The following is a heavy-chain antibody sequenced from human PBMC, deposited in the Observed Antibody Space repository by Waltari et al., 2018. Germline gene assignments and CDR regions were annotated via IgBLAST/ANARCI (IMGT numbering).Heavy chain of an antibody. CDR3: AREDNWNDDGVDY. J-gene: IGHJ4*02. CDR2: INSDGSST. CDR1: GFTFSSYE. D-gene: IGHD1-1*01. V-gene: IGHV3-74*01. Sequence: EVQLVESGGGLVQPGGSLRLSCAASGFTFSSYEMNWVRQAPGKGLVWVSRINSDGSSTSYADSVKGRFSISRDNAKNTLYLQMNSLRAEDTAVYYCAREDNWNDDGVDYWGQGTLVTVSS.